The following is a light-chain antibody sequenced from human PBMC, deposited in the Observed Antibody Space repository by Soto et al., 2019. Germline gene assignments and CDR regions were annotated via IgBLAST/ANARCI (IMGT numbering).Light chain of an antibody. CDR3: AAWDDSLNGPM. Sequence: QSVLTQPPSASGTPGQRVTISCSGSSSNIGSNTVKWYQQLPGTAPKLLIYSNNQRPSGVPDRLSGSKSGTSASLAISGLQSEDEADYYCAAWDDSLNGPMFGGGTKLT. CDR2: SNN. V-gene: IGLV1-44*01. CDR1: SSNIGSNT. J-gene: IGLJ3*02.